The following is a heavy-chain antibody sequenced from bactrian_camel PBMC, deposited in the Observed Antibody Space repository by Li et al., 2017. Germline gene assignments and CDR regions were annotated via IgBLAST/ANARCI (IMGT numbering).Heavy chain of an antibody. V-gene: IGHV3S31*01. CDR2: INVDSGTT. J-gene: IGHJ4*01. CDR1: GFIFSTYA. D-gene: IGHD5*01. CDR3: AAPGDYALGIGPRTWYSY. Sequence: QLVESGGGLVQPGGSLRLSCVASGFIFSTYAMSWVRQAPGKGLECVSGINVDSGTTSYADSVKGRFTISRDNAKNTLYLQLNSLNAEDTGVYYCAAPGDYALGIGPRTWYSYWGQGTQVTVS.